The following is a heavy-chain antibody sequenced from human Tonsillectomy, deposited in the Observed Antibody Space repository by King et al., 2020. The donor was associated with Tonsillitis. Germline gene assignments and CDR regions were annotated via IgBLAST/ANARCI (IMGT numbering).Heavy chain of an antibody. CDR2: SYQTGTA. Sequence: QLQESGPGLVKPSETLSLTCAVSGYSISSGYYWGWIRQPPGKGLEWIGYSYQTGTAYYTPSLKGRVTISGDTSKNQFFLRLSSVTAADTAIYYCARAGYGSAWSFDFWGQGTLVTVSS. CDR3: ARAGYGSAWSFDF. CDR1: GYSISSGYY. D-gene: IGHD6-19*01. J-gene: IGHJ4*02. V-gene: IGHV4-38-2*01.